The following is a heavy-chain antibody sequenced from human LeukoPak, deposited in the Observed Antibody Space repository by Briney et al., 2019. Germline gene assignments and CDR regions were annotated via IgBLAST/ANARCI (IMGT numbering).Heavy chain of an antibody. V-gene: IGHV4-59*01. CDR3: ARVRGASWYFDY. CDR2: INYSGST. J-gene: IGHJ4*02. D-gene: IGHD3-10*01. CDR1: GGSISTYY. Sequence: SETLSLTCTVSGGSISTYYWSWIRQPPGKGLEWIGYINYSGSTNYNPSLKSRVTISVDTSKKQFSLKLSSVTAADTAVYYCARVRGASWYFDYWGQGTLVNVSS.